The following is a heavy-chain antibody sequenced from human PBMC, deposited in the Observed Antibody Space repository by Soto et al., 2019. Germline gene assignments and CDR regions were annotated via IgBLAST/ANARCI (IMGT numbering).Heavy chain of an antibody. CDR3: AREFTEQQLDYYYYGMDV. J-gene: IGHJ6*02. D-gene: IGHD6-13*01. Sequence: QVQLMQSGAEVKKPGASVKVSCKASGYTFTSYGISWVRQAPGQGLEWMGWISAYNGNTNYAQKLQGRVTMTTDTSTSTAYMELRSLRSDDTAVYYCAREFTEQQLDYYYYGMDVWGQGTTVTVSS. V-gene: IGHV1-18*01. CDR2: ISAYNGNT. CDR1: GYTFTSYG.